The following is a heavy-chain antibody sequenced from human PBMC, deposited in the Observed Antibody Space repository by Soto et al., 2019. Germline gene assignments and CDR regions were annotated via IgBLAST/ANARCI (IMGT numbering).Heavy chain of an antibody. CDR3: TRDILTGYYSPPQDY. J-gene: IGHJ4*02. CDR2: IRSKAYGGTA. CDR1: GFSFADYV. Sequence: GGALRLSCSASGFSFADYVFSWVRQAPGKGLEWVGFIRSKAYGGTAEYATSVKDRFNISRDDSKSIAYLQMNSLKTEDTAVYYCTRDILTGYYSPPQDYWGQGALVTVSS. V-gene: IGHV3-49*04. D-gene: IGHD3-9*01.